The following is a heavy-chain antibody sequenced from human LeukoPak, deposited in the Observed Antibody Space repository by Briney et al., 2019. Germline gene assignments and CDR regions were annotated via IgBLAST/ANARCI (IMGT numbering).Heavy chain of an antibody. V-gene: IGHV3-48*04. J-gene: IGHJ4*02. Sequence: GGSLRLSCAASGFTFSSYSMNWVRQAPGKGLEWVSYISSSGNTTDYADSVKGRFTISRDNAKNSLYLHMVSLRAEDTAVYYCARLRGYSYGYGDYWGQGTLVTVSS. D-gene: IGHD5-18*01. CDR1: GFTFSSYS. CDR3: ARLRGYSYGYGDY. CDR2: ISSSGNTT.